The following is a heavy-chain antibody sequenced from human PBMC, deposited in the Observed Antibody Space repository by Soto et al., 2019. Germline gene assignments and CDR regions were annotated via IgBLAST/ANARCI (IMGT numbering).Heavy chain of an antibody. Sequence: GGSLRLSCAASGFTFSSYAMSWVRQAPGKGLEWVSAISGSGGSTYYADSVKGRFTISRDNSKNTLYLQMNSLRAEDTAVYYFAKDRLPDYYYYYGMDVWGQGTTVTVSS. CDR1: GFTFSSYA. V-gene: IGHV3-23*01. CDR2: ISGSGGST. CDR3: AKDRLPDYYYYYGMDV. J-gene: IGHJ6*02.